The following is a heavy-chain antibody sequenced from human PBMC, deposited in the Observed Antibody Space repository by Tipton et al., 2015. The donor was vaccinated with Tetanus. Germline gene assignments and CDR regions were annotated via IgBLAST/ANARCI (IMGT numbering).Heavy chain of an antibody. CDR2: IYYSGTT. V-gene: IGHV4-31*03. Sequence: TLSLTCSVSDGPVSSGGFYWGWVRQVTGKGLEWIGNIYYSGTTYYTPSLRGRLSISVDTSKNQFSLKLTSVTAADSAIYYCARGLPREPFYFDYWGQGKQVIVSS. J-gene: IGHJ4*02. CDR1: DGPVSSGGFY. D-gene: IGHD1-26*01. CDR3: ARGLPREPFYFDY.